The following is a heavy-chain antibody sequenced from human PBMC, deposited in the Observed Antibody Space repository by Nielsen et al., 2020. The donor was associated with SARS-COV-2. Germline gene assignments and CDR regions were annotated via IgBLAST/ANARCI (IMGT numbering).Heavy chain of an antibody. CDR3: ARRRDGYNNFDY. D-gene: IGHD5-24*01. J-gene: IGHJ4*02. Sequence: ASVKVSCKASGYTFTNFGISWVRQAPGQGLEWMGWMNPNSGNTGYAQKFQGRVTMTRNTSISTAYMELSSLRSEDTAVYYCARRRDGYNNFDYWGQGTLVTVSS. CDR2: MNPNSGNT. CDR1: GYTFTNFG. V-gene: IGHV1-8*02.